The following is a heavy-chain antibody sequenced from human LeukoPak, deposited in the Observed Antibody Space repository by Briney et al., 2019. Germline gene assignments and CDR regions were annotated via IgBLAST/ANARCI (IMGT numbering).Heavy chain of an antibody. CDR1: GGTFSSYA. Sequence: SVKVSCKASGGTFSSYAISWVRQAPGQGLEWMGRIIPIFGTANYAQKFQGRVTITTDESTSTAYMELSSMRSEDTAVYYCARDSIVYDILTGYPFNRNYFDYWGQGTLVTVSS. V-gene: IGHV1-69*05. CDR3: ARDSIVYDILTGYPFNRNYFDY. CDR2: IIPIFGTA. D-gene: IGHD3-9*01. J-gene: IGHJ4*02.